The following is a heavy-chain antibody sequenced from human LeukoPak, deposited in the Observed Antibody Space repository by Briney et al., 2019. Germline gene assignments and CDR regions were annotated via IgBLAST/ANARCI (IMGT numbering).Heavy chain of an antibody. D-gene: IGHD6-13*01. CDR2: INPYSGFT. V-gene: IGHV1-2*02. J-gene: IGHJ4*01. CDR1: VHKFIDDY. CDR3: VPTAEAYTSRWTV. Sequence: SVTVSYKACVHKFIDDYMHWVRQAPGRGREVMGWINPYSGFTNLAQKFKGRVSMTMDTSISKAYMELTRLTYDDTAVYYCVPTAEAYTSRWTVWGPGTLVSVSS.